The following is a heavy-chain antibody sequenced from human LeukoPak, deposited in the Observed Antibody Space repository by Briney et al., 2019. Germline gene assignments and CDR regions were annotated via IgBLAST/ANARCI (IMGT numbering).Heavy chain of an antibody. J-gene: IGHJ4*02. CDR3: AGYYLGYLHDY. Sequence: PSETLSLTCTVSGGSISSGGYYWSWIRQHPGKGLEWIGYIYYSGSTYYNPSLKSRVTISVDTSKNQFSLKLSSVTAADTAVYYCAGYYLGYLHDYWGQGTLVTVSS. D-gene: IGHD7-27*01. V-gene: IGHV4-31*03. CDR1: GGSISSGGYY. CDR2: IYYSGST.